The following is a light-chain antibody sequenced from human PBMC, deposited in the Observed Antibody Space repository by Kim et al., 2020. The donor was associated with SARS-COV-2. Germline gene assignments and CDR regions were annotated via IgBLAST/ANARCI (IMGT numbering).Light chain of an antibody. CDR1: SGHSNYF. CDR3: ETWDSNIQE. J-gene: IGLJ3*02. V-gene: IGLV4-60*03. Sequence: QPVLTQSSSASASLGSSVKLTCTLSSGHSNYFIAWHQQQPGKAPRFLMKVEGSGSYNKGGGVPDRFSGSRSGADRYLIISNLHSEDEADYYCETWDSNIQEFGGGTQLTVL. CDR2: VEGSGSY.